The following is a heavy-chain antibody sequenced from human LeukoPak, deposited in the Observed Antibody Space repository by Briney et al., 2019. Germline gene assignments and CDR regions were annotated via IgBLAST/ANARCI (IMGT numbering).Heavy chain of an antibody. V-gene: IGHV1-24*01. J-gene: IGHJ4*02. Sequence: ASVKVSCKVSGYTLTELSMHWVRQAPGKGLEWMGGFDPEDGETIYAQKFQGRVTMTEDTSTDTAYMELGSLRSEDTAVYYCATGPSGYGYFDYWGQGTLVTVSS. CDR3: ATGPSGYGYFDY. D-gene: IGHD5-12*01. CDR2: FDPEDGET. CDR1: GYTLTELS.